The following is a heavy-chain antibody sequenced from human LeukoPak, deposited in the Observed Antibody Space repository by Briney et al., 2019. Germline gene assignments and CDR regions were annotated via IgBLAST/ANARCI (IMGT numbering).Heavy chain of an antibody. V-gene: IGHV3-23*01. CDR2: ISGSGGST. J-gene: IGHJ5*02. CDR1: GFTFSGYA. Sequence: GGSLRLSCAASGFTFSGYAMSWVRQAPGKGLEWVSGISGSGGSTYYADSVKGRFTISRDNSKNTLYLQMNSLRAEDTAVYYCAKGPYYYDSSGYYYQRNWFDPWGQGTLVTVSS. CDR3: AKGPYYYDSSGYYYQRNWFDP. D-gene: IGHD3-22*01.